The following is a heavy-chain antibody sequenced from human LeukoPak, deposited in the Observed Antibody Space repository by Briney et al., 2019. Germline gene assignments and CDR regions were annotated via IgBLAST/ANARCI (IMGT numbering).Heavy chain of an antibody. V-gene: IGHV7-4-1*02. J-gene: IGHJ4*02. CDR2: INTNTGNP. D-gene: IGHD3-10*01. CDR1: GYTFTTYA. Sequence: ASVKVSCKASGYTFTTYAMNWVRQTPGQGLEWMGWINTNTGNPTHAQGFTGRFVFSLDTSVSTAYLQISSLKAEDTAVYYCARKGYYGSGSYYNYWGQGTLVTVSS. CDR3: ARKGYYGSGSYYNY.